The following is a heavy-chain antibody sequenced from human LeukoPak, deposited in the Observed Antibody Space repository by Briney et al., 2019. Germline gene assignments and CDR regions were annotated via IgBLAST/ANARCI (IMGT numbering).Heavy chain of an antibody. CDR1: GFTLSSHW. J-gene: IGHJ4*02. CDR3: ARDPVVRGVVWDY. D-gene: IGHD3-10*01. Sequence: GGSLRLFCAAPGFTLSSHWMTSVRQAPVKGLECVPSINQHGSENYSLESVKRRFTISTDNAKNSLYLQMYSLRAEDTAVYYCARDPVVRGVVWDYWGQGTLVTVSS. V-gene: IGHV3-7*05. CDR2: INQHGSEN.